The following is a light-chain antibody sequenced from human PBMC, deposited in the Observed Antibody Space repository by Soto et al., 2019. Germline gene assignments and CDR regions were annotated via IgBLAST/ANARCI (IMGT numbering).Light chain of an antibody. CDR1: QTISSW. CDR3: QQSYGVPRT. J-gene: IGKJ1*01. V-gene: IGKV1-5*03. CDR2: KAS. Sequence: DIQMTQSPSTLSGSVGDRVTITCRASQTISSWLAWYQQKPGKAPKLLIYKASTLKSGVPSRFSGSGSGTEFTLTISSLQPDDFATYYCQQSYGVPRTFGQGTKVDIK.